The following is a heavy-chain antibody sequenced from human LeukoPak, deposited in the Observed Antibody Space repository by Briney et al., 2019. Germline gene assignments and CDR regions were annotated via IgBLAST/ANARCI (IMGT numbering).Heavy chain of an antibody. CDR1: GGTFSSYA. CDR2: IIPIFGTA. Sequence: SVKVSCKASGGTFSSYAISWVRQAPGQGLEWMGGIIPIFGTANYAQKFQGRVTITADESTSTAYMELSSPRSEGTAVYNCARDYLRDSSMLWFDYGSQGALVTVPS. CDR3: ARDYLRDSSMLWFDY. D-gene: IGHD3-22*01. J-gene: IGHJ4*02. V-gene: IGHV1-69*01.